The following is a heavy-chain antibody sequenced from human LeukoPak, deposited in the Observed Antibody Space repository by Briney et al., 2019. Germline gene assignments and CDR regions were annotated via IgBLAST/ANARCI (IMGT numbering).Heavy chain of an antibody. D-gene: IGHD2-15*01. CDR3: SRKYCSGGSCPGDAFDI. CDR2: INPSDGST. Sequence: ASVKVSCKASEYTFTNSYMQWVRQAPGQGLEWMEIINPSDGSTYYPQKFRGRVTMTRDRSTSTVYMELSSLRSEDTAVYYCSRKYCSGGSCPGDAFDIWGQGTMPTVSS. CDR1: EYTFTNSY. V-gene: IGHV1-46*01. J-gene: IGHJ3*02.